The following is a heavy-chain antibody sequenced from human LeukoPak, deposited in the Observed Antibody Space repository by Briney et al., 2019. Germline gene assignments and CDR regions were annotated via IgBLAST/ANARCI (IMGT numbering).Heavy chain of an antibody. CDR2: IYYSGST. Sequence: SETLSLTCTVSGGYISSYYWSWIRQPPGKGLEWIGYIYYSGSTNYNPSLKSRVTISVDTSKNQFSLNLSSVTAADTAVYYCARDLSSSSSMDVWGKGTTVTVSS. CDR3: ARDLSSSSSMDV. D-gene: IGHD6-6*01. CDR1: GGYISSYY. V-gene: IGHV4-59*01. J-gene: IGHJ6*04.